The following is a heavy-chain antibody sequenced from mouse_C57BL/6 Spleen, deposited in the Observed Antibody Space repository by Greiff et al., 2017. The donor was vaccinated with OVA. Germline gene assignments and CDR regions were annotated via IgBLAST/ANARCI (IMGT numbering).Heavy chain of an antibody. V-gene: IGHV1-26*01. J-gene: IGHJ1*03. CDR1: GYTFTDYY. Sequence: VQLQQSGPELVKPGASVKISCKASGYTFTDYYMNWVKQSHGKSLEWIGNINPNNGGTSYNQKFKGKATLTVAKSSSTAYMELRSLTSEDSAVYDCARRVISYDDGGGYFDVWGTGTTVTVSS. D-gene: IGHD2-4*01. CDR2: INPNNGGT. CDR3: ARRVISYDDGGGYFDV.